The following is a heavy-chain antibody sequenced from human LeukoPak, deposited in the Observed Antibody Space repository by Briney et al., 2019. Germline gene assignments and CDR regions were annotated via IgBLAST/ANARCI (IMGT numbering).Heavy chain of an antibody. CDR2: IYPGDSDT. V-gene: IGHV5-51*01. Sequence: GESLKISYKGSGYSFTTYWIGWVRQMPGKGLEWMGIIYPGDSDTRYSPSFQGQVTISADKSISTAYLQWSSLKASDTAMYYCARHRYCSGGSCYGIDYWGQGTLVTVPS. CDR3: ARHRYCSGGSCYGIDY. CDR1: GYSFTTYW. D-gene: IGHD2-15*01. J-gene: IGHJ4*02.